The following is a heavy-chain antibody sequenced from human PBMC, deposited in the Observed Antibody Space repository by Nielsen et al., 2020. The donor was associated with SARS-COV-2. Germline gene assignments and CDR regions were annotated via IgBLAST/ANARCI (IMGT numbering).Heavy chain of an antibody. Sequence: ASVKVSCKASGYTFTSYAMNWVRQAPGQGLEWMGWINTNTGNPTYAQGFTGRFVFSLATSVSTAYLQISSLKAEDTAVYYCARAKWELHYYGMDVWGQGTTVAVSS. D-gene: IGHD1-26*01. J-gene: IGHJ6*02. CDR1: GYTFTSYA. CDR2: INTNTGNP. V-gene: IGHV7-4-1*02. CDR3: ARAKWELHYYGMDV.